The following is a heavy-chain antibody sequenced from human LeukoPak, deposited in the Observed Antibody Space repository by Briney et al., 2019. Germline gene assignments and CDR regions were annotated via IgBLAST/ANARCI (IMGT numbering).Heavy chain of an antibody. D-gene: IGHD1-26*01. CDR2: ISGSGSNT. CDR3: AKDSWEVGATSEIDY. CDR1: GFTFSTYA. V-gene: IGHV3-23*01. Sequence: RGSLRLSCAASGFTFSTYAMTWVRQAPGKGLEWVSAISGSGSNTYYADSVKGRFTISRVNSKNTLYLQMKSLRPEDTAVYYCAKDSWEVGATSEIDYWGQGALVTVSS. J-gene: IGHJ4*02.